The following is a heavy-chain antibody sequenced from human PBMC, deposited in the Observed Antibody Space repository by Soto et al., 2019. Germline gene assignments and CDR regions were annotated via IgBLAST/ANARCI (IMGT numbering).Heavy chain of an antibody. CDR3: ARRLGYKRFDH. D-gene: IGHD5-12*01. Sequence: GASVKVSCKASGYTFTTSDLNSPRQATGKGLEWMGWMNPNSGNTGYAQKFQGRVTMTRDTSISTAYMELSSLRSEDTAVYYCARRLGYKRFDHWGQGALVTVSS. J-gene: IGHJ4*02. V-gene: IGHV1-8*01. CDR1: GYTFTTSD. CDR2: MNPNSGNT.